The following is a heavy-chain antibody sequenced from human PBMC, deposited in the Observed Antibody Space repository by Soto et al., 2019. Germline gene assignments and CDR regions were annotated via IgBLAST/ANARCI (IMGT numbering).Heavy chain of an antibody. J-gene: IGHJ4*02. Sequence: GGSLRLSCAASGFTFSSYSMNWDRQAPGKGLERVSSISSSSSYIYYADSVKGRFTISRDNAKNSLYLQMNSLRAEDTAVYYCGSSGYYYEAGSVRYFDYWGQGTLVAVSS. CDR1: GFTFSSYS. V-gene: IGHV3-21*01. D-gene: IGHD3-22*01. CDR2: ISSSSSYI. CDR3: GSSGYYYEAGSVRYFDY.